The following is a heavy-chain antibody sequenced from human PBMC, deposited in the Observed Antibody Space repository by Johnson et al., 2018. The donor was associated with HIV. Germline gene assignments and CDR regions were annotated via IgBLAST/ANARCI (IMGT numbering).Heavy chain of an antibody. V-gene: IGHV3-30*03. CDR3: ARGFGELRFFDI. Sequence: QVQLVESGGGVVQPGRSLRLSCAASGFTFSSYGMHWVRQAPGKGLEWVAVISYDGSNKYYADSVKGRFTISRDNSKNTLYLQMNSLRAEDTAVYYCARGFGELRFFDIWGQGTMVTVSS. CDR2: ISYDGSNK. J-gene: IGHJ3*02. D-gene: IGHD3-10*01. CDR1: GFTFSSYG.